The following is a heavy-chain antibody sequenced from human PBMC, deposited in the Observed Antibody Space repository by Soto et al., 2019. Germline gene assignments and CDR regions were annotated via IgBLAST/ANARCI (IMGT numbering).Heavy chain of an antibody. V-gene: IGHV3-9*01. J-gene: IGHJ6*03. D-gene: IGHD1-26*01. Sequence: GGSLRLSCAASGFTFDDYAMHWVRQAPGKGLEWVSGISWNSGTIGYADSVKGRFTISRDNAKNSLYLQMNSLRAEDTALYYCAKDTVRPDGWGYYYMDVWGKGTTVTVSS. CDR3: AKDTVRPDGWGYYYMDV. CDR2: ISWNSGTI. CDR1: GFTFDDYA.